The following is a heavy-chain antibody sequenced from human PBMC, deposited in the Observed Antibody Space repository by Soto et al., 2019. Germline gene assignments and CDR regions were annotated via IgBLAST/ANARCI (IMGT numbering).Heavy chain of an antibody. CDR3: AGAGSKYSSSWYRYYYYGMDV. Sequence: NPSETLSLTCAVYGGSFSGYYWSWIRQPPGKGLEWIGEINHSGSTNYNPSLKSRVTISVDTSKNQFSLKLSSVTAADTAVYYCAGAGSKYSSSWYRYYYYGMDVWGQGTTVTVSS. CDR2: INHSGST. J-gene: IGHJ6*02. D-gene: IGHD6-13*01. CDR1: GGSFSGYY. V-gene: IGHV4-34*01.